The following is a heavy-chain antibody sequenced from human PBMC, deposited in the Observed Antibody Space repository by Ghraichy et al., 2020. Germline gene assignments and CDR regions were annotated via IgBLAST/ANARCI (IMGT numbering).Heavy chain of an antibody. J-gene: IGHJ4*02. CDR3: AKGGDYGDSLYFDY. CDR1: GFTFSSYA. V-gene: IGHV3-23*01. CDR2: ITGSGGST. D-gene: IGHD4-17*01. Sequence: LTCAASGFTFSSYAMNWVRQAPGKGLEWVSSITGSGGSTYSADSVKGRFTISRDISKNTLYLQMNSLRAEDTAVYYCAKGGDYGDSLYFDYWGQGTLVTVSS.